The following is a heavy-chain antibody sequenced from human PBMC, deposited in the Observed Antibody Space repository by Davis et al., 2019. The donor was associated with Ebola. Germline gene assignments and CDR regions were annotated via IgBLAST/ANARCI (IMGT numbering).Heavy chain of an antibody. CDR3: ARGYCSGGSCYSGDY. CDR1: GYTFTSYG. CDR2: ISAYNGNT. D-gene: IGHD2-15*01. J-gene: IGHJ4*02. V-gene: IGHV1-18*01. Sequence: ASVKVSCKASGYTFTSYGISWVRQAPGQGLEWMGWISAYNGNTNYAQKLQGRVTMTTDTSTSTAYMELRSLGSDDTAVYYCARGYCSGGSCYSGDYWGQGTLVTVSS.